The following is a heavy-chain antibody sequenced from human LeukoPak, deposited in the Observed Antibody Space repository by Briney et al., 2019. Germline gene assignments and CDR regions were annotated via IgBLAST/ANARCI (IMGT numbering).Heavy chain of an antibody. CDR3: ARGRPGIAAGGIKYYYGMDV. CDR2: IIHSGST. CDR1: GGSFSGYY. J-gene: IGHJ6*02. V-gene: IGHV4-34*01. D-gene: IGHD6-13*01. Sequence: PSETLSLTCAVYGGSFSGYYWTWIRQPPGKGLEWIAEIIHSGSTNYNPSLKSRVTISVDTSKNQFSLKLSSVTAADTAVYYCARGRPGIAAGGIKYYYGMDVWGQGIPVTASS.